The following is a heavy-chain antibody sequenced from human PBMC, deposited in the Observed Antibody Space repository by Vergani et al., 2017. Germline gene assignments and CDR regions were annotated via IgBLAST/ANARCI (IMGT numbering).Heavy chain of an antibody. CDR1: GYTFTSYY. Sequence: QVQLVQSGAEVKKPGASVQVSCQASGYTFTSYYIHWVRQAPGQGLEWMGIINPSGGSTSYAQKFQGRVTMTRDTSTSTVYVGLSSLRSEDTAVYYCARDSRYCSSTSCYVGRDWFDPWGQGTLVTVSS. CDR3: ARDSRYCSSTSCYVGRDWFDP. J-gene: IGHJ5*02. V-gene: IGHV1-46*01. D-gene: IGHD2-2*01. CDR2: INPSGGST.